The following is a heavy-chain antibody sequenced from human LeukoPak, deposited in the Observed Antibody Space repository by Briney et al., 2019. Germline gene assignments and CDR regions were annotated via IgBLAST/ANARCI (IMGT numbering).Heavy chain of an antibody. CDR1: GFTFSNYE. CDR2: ISSSGRNI. CDR3: AKFTTRDSSDDY. V-gene: IGHV3-48*03. Sequence: PGGSLRLSCAASGFTFSNYEFNWVRQAPGKGLEWVSYISSSGRNIYYADSVKGRFTISRDNSKNTLYLQMNSLRAEDTAVYYCAKFTTRDSSDDYWGQGTLVTVSS. D-gene: IGHD3-22*01. J-gene: IGHJ4*02.